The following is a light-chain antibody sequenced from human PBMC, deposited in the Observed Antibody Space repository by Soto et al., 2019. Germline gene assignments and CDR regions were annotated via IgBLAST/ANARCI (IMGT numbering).Light chain of an antibody. CDR1: QSVSRTY. CDR2: GAS. CDR3: QHYGSSPYT. Sequence: EIVLTQSPGTLSLSPGERATLSCRASQSVSRTYLAWYPQKPGQAPRLLIYGASSRATGIPDRFSGSGSGTDFTLTISRLEPEDFAVYYCQHYGSSPYTFGQGTKVEI. J-gene: IGKJ2*01. V-gene: IGKV3-20*01.